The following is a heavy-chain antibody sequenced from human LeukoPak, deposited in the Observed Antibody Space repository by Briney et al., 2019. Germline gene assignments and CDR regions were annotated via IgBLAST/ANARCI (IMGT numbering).Heavy chain of an antibody. CDR3: ARAPYGDRHFDY. Sequence: GGSLRLSCAASGFTFSSYGMHWVRQAPGKGLEWVAFIRYDGSNKYYADSVKGRFTISRDNSKNTLYLQMNSLRAEDTAVYYCARAPYGDRHFDYWGQGTLVTVSS. J-gene: IGHJ4*02. CDR1: GFTFSSYG. D-gene: IGHD4-17*01. V-gene: IGHV3-30*02. CDR2: IRYDGSNK.